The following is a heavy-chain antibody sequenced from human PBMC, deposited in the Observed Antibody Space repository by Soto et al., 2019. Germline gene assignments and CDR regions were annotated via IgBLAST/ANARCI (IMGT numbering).Heavy chain of an antibody. CDR1: GGSISSSSYY. V-gene: IGHV4-39*01. D-gene: IGHD3-10*01. Sequence: QLQLQESGPGLVKPSETLSLTCTVSGGSISSSSYYWGWIRQPPGKGLEWIGSIYYSGSTYYNPSLKSRVTISVRTSKNQFPLELSSGTAADTAWDYCAGLSGDGGYFDYWGQGTLVTVSS. CDR2: IYYSGST. CDR3: AGLSGDGGYFDY. J-gene: IGHJ4*02.